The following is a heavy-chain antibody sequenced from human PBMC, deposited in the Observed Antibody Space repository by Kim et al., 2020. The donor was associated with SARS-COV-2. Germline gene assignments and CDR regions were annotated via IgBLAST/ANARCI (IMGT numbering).Heavy chain of an antibody. J-gene: IGHJ4*02. D-gene: IGHD6-19*01. V-gene: IGHV3-53*01. Sequence: GGSLRLSCAASGFTVSSNYMSWVRQAPGKGLEWVSVIYSGGSTYYADSVKGRFTISRDNSKNTLYLQMNSLRAEDTAVYYCARDTFTYSSGWRAFDYWGQGTLVTVSS. CDR2: IYSGGST. CDR1: GFTVSSNY. CDR3: ARDTFTYSSGWRAFDY.